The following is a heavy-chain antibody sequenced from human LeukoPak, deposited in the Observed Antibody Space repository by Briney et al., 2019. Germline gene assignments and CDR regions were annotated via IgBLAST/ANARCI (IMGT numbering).Heavy chain of an antibody. D-gene: IGHD3-3*01. Sequence: GGSLRLSCAASGFTFSSYAMSWVRQAPGKGLEWVSTISGSDGSTYYVDSVKGRFTISRDNSKNTLYLQMNSLRAEDTAVYYCARGWHDFWSGYDYWGQGTLVTVSS. CDR2: ISGSDGST. V-gene: IGHV3-23*01. CDR1: GFTFSSYA. J-gene: IGHJ4*02. CDR3: ARGWHDFWSGYDY.